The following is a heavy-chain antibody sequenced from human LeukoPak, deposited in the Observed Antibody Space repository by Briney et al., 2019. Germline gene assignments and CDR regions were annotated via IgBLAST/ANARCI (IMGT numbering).Heavy chain of an antibody. J-gene: IGHJ5*02. V-gene: IGHV3-74*01. Sequence: GGSLRLSCAASGFTFSTYWMHWVRQAPGEGLVWVSRINSGGSSTTYADSVKGRFTISRDNAKNTLYLQMNSLRVEDTAVYYCARVKLASQTAWFDPWGQGTLVTVSS. CDR3: ARVKLASQTAWFDP. CDR1: GFTFSTYW. CDR2: INSGGSST.